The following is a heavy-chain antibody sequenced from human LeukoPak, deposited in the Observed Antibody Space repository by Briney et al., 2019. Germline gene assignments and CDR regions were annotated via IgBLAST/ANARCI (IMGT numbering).Heavy chain of an antibody. V-gene: IGHV4-30-2*01. CDR1: GGSISTGGYS. D-gene: IGHD4-17*01. J-gene: IGHJ6*02. Sequence: SQTLSLTCAVSGGSISTGGYSWRWIRQPPGKGLEWIGYIYHSGSTYYNPSLKRRVTISVDRSKNQFSLKLSCVTAADTAVYYCARGGTVTLYYYYGMDVWGQGTTVTVSS. CDR3: ARGGTVTLYYYYGMDV. CDR2: IYHSGST.